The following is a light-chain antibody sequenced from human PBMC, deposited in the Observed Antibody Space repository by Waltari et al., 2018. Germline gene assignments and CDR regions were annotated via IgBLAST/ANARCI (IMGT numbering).Light chain of an antibody. CDR2: EDD. V-gene: IGLV6-57*03. J-gene: IGLJ2*01. Sequence: NFVLTQPPSVSGSPGETIILSCTRSSGDISTFYVQWYQQRPDGAPTTVMYEDDRRPSGVLDRFSGSIDRSSNSASLTISGLLSEDEADYYCQSYDSTTQVFGGGTKLTVL. CDR1: SGDISTFY. CDR3: QSYDSTTQV.